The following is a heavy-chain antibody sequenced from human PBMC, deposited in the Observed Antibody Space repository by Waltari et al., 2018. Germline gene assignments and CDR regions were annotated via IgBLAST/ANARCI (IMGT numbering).Heavy chain of an antibody. D-gene: IGHD6-19*01. CDR1: GFTFDDYA. V-gene: IGHV3-9*01. CDR2: ISWNSGSI. CDR3: ARGEYSSGWYTFDY. J-gene: IGHJ4*02. Sequence: EVQLVESGGGLVQPGRSLRLSCAASGFTFDDYAMQWVRQAPGKGLEWVSGISWNSGSIGYADSVKGRFTISRDNAKNSLYLQMNSLRAEDTALYYCARGEYSSGWYTFDYWGQGTLVTVSS.